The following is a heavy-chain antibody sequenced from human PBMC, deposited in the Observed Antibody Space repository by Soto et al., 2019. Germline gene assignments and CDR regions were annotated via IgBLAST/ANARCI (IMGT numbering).Heavy chain of an antibody. D-gene: IGHD6-6*01. Sequence: GGSLRLSCAASGFTFSSYAMSWVRQAPGKGLEWVSAISGSGGSTYYVDSVKGRFTISRDNSKNTLYLQMNSLRAEDTAVYYCAKGPPFSSSSGRGYYGMDVWGQGTTVTVSS. CDR2: ISGSGGST. V-gene: IGHV3-23*01. CDR1: GFTFSSYA. J-gene: IGHJ6*02. CDR3: AKGPPFSSSSGRGYYGMDV.